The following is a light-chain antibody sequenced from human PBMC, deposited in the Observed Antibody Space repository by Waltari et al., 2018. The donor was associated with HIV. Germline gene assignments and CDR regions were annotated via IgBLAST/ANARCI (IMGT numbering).Light chain of an antibody. V-gene: IGKV3-11*01. CDR2: DAS. CDR1: ENINHC. CDR3: QQRRNWPLT. J-gene: IGKJ4*01. Sequence: EIVLTQSPATLSLSPGERATLSCTARENINHCLAWYQQKPGQPPSLVLYDASNKAPGVPDRFSGGGSETHFALTISSLEPEDFAVYYCQQRRNWPLTFGGGTKVEMK.